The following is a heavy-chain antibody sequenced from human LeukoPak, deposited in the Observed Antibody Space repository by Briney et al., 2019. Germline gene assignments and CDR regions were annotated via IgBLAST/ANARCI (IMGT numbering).Heavy chain of an antibody. V-gene: IGHV4-4*07. D-gene: IGHD6-19*01. CDR3: AREQWLAFDY. CDR2: IYTNWTT. J-gene: IGHJ4*02. CDR1: GGSISGHY. Sequence: SETLSLTCAVSGGSISGHYWSWIRQPAGKGLEWIGRIYTNWTTYYSPSLKSRVTMSVDTSKNQFSLKLSSVTAADTAVYYCAREQWLAFDYWGQGTLVTVSS.